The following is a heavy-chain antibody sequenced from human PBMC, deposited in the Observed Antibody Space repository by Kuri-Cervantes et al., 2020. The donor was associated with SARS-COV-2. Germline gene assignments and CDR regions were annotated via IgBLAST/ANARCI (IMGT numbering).Heavy chain of an antibody. D-gene: IGHD3-22*01. Sequence: GESLNLAWKASGYTFTSSGISWVRQAPGQGLEWMGWISAYNGNTNDAQKLQGRVNMTTDTSTSTAYMELRSLRSDDTAVYYCARAGTYYYDSSRHYFDYWGQGILVTVSS. J-gene: IGHJ4*02. V-gene: IGHV1-18*01. CDR1: GYTFTSSG. CDR3: ARAGTYYYDSSRHYFDY. CDR2: ISAYNGNT.